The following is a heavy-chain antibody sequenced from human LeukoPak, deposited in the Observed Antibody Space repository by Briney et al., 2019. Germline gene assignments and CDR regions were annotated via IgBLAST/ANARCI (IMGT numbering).Heavy chain of an antibody. Sequence: GGSLRLSCAATGLSVSSNFMSWVRQAPGKGLEWVSVIYGGGSTYYADSVKGRFTISRDTPKNTLYLQMNSLRVEDTAVYYCAKDLQQWLALGFDYWGQGTLVTVSS. D-gene: IGHD6-19*01. V-gene: IGHV3-53*01. J-gene: IGHJ4*02. CDR2: IYGGGST. CDR1: GLSVSSNF. CDR3: AKDLQQWLALGFDY.